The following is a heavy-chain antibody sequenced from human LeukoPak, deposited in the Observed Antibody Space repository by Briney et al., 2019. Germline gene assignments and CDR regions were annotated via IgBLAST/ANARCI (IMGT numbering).Heavy chain of an antibody. CDR1: GYTFTSYG. CDR2: ISAYDANT. Sequence: GASVKVSCKASGYTFTSYGISWVRQAPGQWLEWMGWISAYDANTNYAPKLQGRVTVTTDTSTSTAYMELRSLRSDDTAVYYCARDLRGTVAYFDYWAREPWSPSPQ. V-gene: IGHV1-18*01. J-gene: IGHJ4*02. CDR3: ARDLRGTVAYFDY. D-gene: IGHD4-23*01.